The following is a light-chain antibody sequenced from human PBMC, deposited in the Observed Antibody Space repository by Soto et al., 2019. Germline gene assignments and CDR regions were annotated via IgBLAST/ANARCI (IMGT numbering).Light chain of an antibody. CDR3: GSYTSSSTLV. CDR1: SSDFGGFKY. CDR2: EVN. Sequence: QSVLTQPASVSGSLGQSITISCTGTSSDFGGFKYVSWYQQHPSRAPKLIIYEVNNRPSGVSNRFSGSKSGNTVSLTISGLQADDEADYHCGSYTSSSTLVFGGGTKLTVL. V-gene: IGLV2-14*01. J-gene: IGLJ2*01.